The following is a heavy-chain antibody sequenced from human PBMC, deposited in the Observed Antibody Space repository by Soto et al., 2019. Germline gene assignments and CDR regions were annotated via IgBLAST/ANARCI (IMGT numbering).Heavy chain of an antibody. V-gene: IGHV1-18*01. Sequence: AASVKVSCKASGYTFTSYGISWVRQAPGQGLEWMGWISAYNGNTNYAQKLRGRVTMTTDTSTSTAYMELRSLRSDDTAVYYCARGPNYYGSGSYYWFDYWGQGTLVTVS. CDR2: ISAYNGNT. CDR3: ARGPNYYGSGSYYWFDY. CDR1: GYTFTSYG. D-gene: IGHD3-10*01. J-gene: IGHJ4*02.